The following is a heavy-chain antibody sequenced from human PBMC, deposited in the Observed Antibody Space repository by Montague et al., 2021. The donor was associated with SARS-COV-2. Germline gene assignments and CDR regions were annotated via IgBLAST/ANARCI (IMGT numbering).Heavy chain of an antibody. CDR2: IYYSGST. D-gene: IGHD4-23*01. CDR1: GGSISSGCYY. Sequence: TLSLTCTVSGGSISSGCYYWNWIRQHPGKGLEWIGYIYYSGSTYYNPSLKSRVTISVDTSKNQFSLKLSSVTAADTAVYYCARDTGVSGAFDIWGQGTMVTVSS. J-gene: IGHJ3*02. V-gene: IGHV4-31*03. CDR3: ARDTGVSGAFDI.